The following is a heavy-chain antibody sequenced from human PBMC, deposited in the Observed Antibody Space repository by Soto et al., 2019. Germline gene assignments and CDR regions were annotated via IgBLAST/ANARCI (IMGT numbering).Heavy chain of an antibody. Sequence: SETLSLTCTVSGGSISSGGYYWSWIRQHPGKGLEWIGYIYYSGSTYYNPSLKSRVTISVGTSKNQFSLKLSSVTAADTAVYYCAGTPSFIAAAAQQIDWFDPWGQGTLVTVSS. J-gene: IGHJ5*02. V-gene: IGHV4-31*03. CDR3: AGTPSFIAAAAQQIDWFDP. CDR2: IYYSGST. D-gene: IGHD6-13*01. CDR1: GGSISSGGYY.